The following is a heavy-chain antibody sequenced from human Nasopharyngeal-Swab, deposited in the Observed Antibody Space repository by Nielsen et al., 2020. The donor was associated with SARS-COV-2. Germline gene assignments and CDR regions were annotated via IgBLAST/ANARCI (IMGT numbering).Heavy chain of an antibody. Sequence: SETLSLPCPVSGDSFNSHFWSWFRQPPGKGLDWIGFISYVGSTNSNPSLRNRVTISVDTSKSQFSLKLTSVTAADTAVFYCARGLYDGSGLLDSWGHGTLVTVSS. V-gene: IGHV4-59*11. J-gene: IGHJ5*01. CDR3: ARGLYDGSGLLDS. D-gene: IGHD3-22*01. CDR1: GDSFNSHF. CDR2: ISYVGST.